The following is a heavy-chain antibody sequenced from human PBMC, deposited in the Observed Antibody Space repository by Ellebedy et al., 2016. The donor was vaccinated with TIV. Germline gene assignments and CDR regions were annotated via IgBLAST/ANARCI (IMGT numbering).Heavy chain of an antibody. Sequence: AASVKVSCKASGYTFSSYGVSWVRHAPGQGLAWMGWVSANNGDTNYAQKLQGRVTMTTDTSTSTAYMDLRSLRSDDTAVYYCARDFYYYGSGSWDDTFDIWGQGTMVTVSS. CDR2: VSANNGDT. CDR3: ARDFYYYGSGSWDDTFDI. V-gene: IGHV1-18*01. CDR1: GYTFSSYG. D-gene: IGHD3-10*01. J-gene: IGHJ3*02.